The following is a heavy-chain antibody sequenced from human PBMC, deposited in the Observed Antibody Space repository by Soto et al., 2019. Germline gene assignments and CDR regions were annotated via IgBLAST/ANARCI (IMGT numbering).Heavy chain of an antibody. V-gene: IGHV1-18*01. CDR3: ARDKHTTYYDFWSGQPHFDY. J-gene: IGHJ4*02. Sequence: ASVKVSCKASGYTFTSYGISWVRQAPGQGLEWMGWISAYNGNTNYAQKFQGRVTMTRDTSTSTVYMELSSLRSEDTAVYYCARDKHTTYYDFWSGQPHFDYWGQGTLVTVSS. CDR1: GYTFTSYG. D-gene: IGHD3-3*01. CDR2: ISAYNGNT.